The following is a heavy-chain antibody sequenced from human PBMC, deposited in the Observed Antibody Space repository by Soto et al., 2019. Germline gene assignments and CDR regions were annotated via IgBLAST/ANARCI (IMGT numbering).Heavy chain of an antibody. CDR3: AAGGGLPRYY. CDR2: IYHSGST. V-gene: IGHV4-30-2*01. Sequence: QLQLQESGSGLVKPSQTLSLTCAVSGGSISSGGYSWSWIRQPPGKGLEWIGYIYHSGSTYYNPSLKSRLTISVHRSKNQCSLKLSSVTAADTAVYYCAAGGGLPRYYWGQGTLVTVSS. CDR1: GGSISSGGYS. D-gene: IGHD5-12*01. J-gene: IGHJ4*02.